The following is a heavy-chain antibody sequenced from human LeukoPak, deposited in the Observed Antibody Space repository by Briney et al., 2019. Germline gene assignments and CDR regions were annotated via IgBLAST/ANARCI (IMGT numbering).Heavy chain of an antibody. CDR1: GFTFSNYA. Sequence: PGGSLRLSCAASGFTFSNYAMKWVRQAPGRGLEWVSLISGSGGATFYADSVKGRFTISRDNSKNTLNLQMNSLRAEDTAVYYCAKKVYDSGSEYIDNWGQGTLVTVSP. J-gene: IGHJ4*02. V-gene: IGHV3-23*01. D-gene: IGHD3-10*01. CDR2: ISGSGGAT. CDR3: AKKVYDSGSEYIDN.